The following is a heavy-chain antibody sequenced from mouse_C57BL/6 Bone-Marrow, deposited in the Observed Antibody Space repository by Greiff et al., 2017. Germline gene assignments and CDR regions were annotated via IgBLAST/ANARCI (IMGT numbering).Heavy chain of an antibody. D-gene: IGHD2-2*01. J-gene: IGHJ4*01. V-gene: IGHV7-3*01. CDR2: IRNKANGYTT. CDR3: ARWLRRWYYAMDY. CDR1: GFTFTDYY. Sequence: DVKLVESGGGLVQPGGSLSLSCAASGFTFTDYYMSWVRQPPGKALEWLGFIRNKANGYTTEYSASVKGRFTISRDNCPSILYLQMNALRAEDSATYYCARWLRRWYYAMDYWGQGTSVTVSS.